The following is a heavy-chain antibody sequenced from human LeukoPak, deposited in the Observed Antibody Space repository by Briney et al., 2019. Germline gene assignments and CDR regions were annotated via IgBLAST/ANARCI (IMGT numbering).Heavy chain of an antibody. CDR2: ICWNSGSI. CDR1: GFTFDDYA. Sequence: QPGRSLRLSCAASGFTFDDYAMHWLRPAPGKGLEWVSGICWNSGSIGYADSVKGRFTISRANAKNSLYLQMNSLRAEETALYDCAWGVMTASEAFYYYGMEVWGQGTTVTVSS. D-gene: IGHD2-21*02. CDR3: AWGVMTASEAFYYYGMEV. J-gene: IGHJ6*02. V-gene: IGHV3-9*01.